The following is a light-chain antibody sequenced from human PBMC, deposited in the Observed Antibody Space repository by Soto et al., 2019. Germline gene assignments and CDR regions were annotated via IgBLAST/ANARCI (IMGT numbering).Light chain of an antibody. CDR2: DTS. J-gene: IGKJ4*01. CDR3: QQYDNRLT. Sequence: DVQLTQSPSSLSASVGDRVTITCQASQDVRTHLNWYQQKPGKAPKLLIYDTSNLEVGVPSSFSGGGSATEFSLTISSLQPDDTATYYCQQYDNRLTFGGGTKVEIK. V-gene: IGKV1-33*01. CDR1: QDVRTH.